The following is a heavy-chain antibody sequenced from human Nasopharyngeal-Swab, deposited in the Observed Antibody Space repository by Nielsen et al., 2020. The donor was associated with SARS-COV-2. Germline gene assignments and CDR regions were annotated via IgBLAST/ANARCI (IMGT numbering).Heavy chain of an antibody. CDR1: GFTFSKFW. Sequence: GESLKISCAASGFTFSKFWMNLVRQAPGKGLEWVANIKEDGSEAHYVGSVRGRFTISRDNAENTLYLQMNSLRAEDTAVYYCARDWGGTLWYWGQGTLVTVSS. J-gene: IGHJ4*02. D-gene: IGHD2-21*01. CDR3: ARDWGGTLWY. V-gene: IGHV3-7*01. CDR2: IKEDGSEA.